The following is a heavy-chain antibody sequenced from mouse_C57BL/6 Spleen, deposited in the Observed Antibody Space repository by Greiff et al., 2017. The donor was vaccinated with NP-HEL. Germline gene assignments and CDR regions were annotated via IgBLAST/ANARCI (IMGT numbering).Heavy chain of an antibody. CDR3: AREYEHYFDY. Sequence: EVQVVESGGGLVKPGGSLKLSCAASGFTFSSYAMSWVRQTPEQRLEWVATISAGGSYTYYPDNVKGRFTITRDNAKNTLYLQMSHLKSEDTAVYYCAREYEHYFDYWGQGTTLTVSA. CDR1: GFTFSSYA. V-gene: IGHV5-4*01. D-gene: IGHD2-12*01. J-gene: IGHJ2*01. CDR2: ISAGGSYT.